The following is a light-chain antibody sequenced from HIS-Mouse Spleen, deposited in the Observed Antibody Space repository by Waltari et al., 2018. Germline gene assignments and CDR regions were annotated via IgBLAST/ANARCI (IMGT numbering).Light chain of an antibody. Sequence: QSALTQPPSVSGSPGQSVTISCTGTRRYVGSYNRASWYQQPPGTAPKLMIYEVSNRPSGVPDRFSGSKSGNTASLTISGLQAEDEADYYCSSYTSSSTVFGTGTKVTVL. CDR2: EVS. J-gene: IGLJ1*01. CDR3: SSYTSSSTV. CDR1: RRYVGSYNR. V-gene: IGLV2-18*02.